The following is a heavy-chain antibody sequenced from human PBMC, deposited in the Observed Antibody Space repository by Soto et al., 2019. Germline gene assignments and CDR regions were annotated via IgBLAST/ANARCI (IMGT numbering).Heavy chain of an antibody. CDR3: ARGGSYGANEGIHYFDY. Sequence: SETLSLTCTVSGGSISSYYWSWIRQPPGKGLEWIGYIYYSGSTNYNPSLKSRVTISVDTSKNQFSLKLSSVTAADTAVYYCARGGSYGANEGIHYFDYWGQGTLVTVSS. V-gene: IGHV4-59*12. CDR2: IYYSGST. D-gene: IGHD3-10*01. CDR1: GGSISSYY. J-gene: IGHJ4*02.